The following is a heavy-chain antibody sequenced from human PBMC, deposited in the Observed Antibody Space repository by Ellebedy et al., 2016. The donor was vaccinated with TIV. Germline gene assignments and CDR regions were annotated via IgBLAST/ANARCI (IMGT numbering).Heavy chain of an antibody. CDR1: GYSFTTYW. J-gene: IGHJ4*02. CDR3: ARQGERPFDV. CDR2: IYPGDSETIT. V-gene: IGHV5-51*01. Sequence: GESLKISCKGSGYSFTTYWIGWVRQMPGIGLQWMGIIYPGDSETITRYSPSFQGPVTISVDNSLNTAYLQWSSLKASDTAMYYCARQGERPFDVWGQGTLVTVSS. D-gene: IGHD1-1*01.